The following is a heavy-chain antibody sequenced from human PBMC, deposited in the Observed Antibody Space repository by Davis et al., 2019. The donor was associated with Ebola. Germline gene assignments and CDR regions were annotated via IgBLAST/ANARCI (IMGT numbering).Heavy chain of an antibody. CDR1: GFTFSSYA. V-gene: IGHV3-30-3*01. D-gene: IGHD6-13*01. J-gene: IGHJ4*02. CDR2: ISYDGSNK. Sequence: GESLKISCAASGFTFSSYAMHWVRQAPGKGLEWVAVISYDGSNKYYADSVKGRFTISRDNSKNTLYLQMNSLRAEDTAVYYCARGHLPSSSSWYPAPGDYWGQGTLVTVSS. CDR3: ARGHLPSSSSWYPAPGDY.